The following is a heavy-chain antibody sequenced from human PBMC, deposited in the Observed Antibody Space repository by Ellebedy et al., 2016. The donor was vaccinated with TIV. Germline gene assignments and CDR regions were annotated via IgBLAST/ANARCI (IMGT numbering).Heavy chain of an antibody. CDR3: AKDLWGDYGDYVGDY. CDR2: ISGSGGST. Sequence: GESLKISXAASGFTFSSYAMSWVRQAPGKGLEWVSAISGSGGSTYYADSVKGRFTISRDNSKNTLYLQMNSLRAEDTAVYYCAKDLWGDYGDYVGDYWGQGTLVTVSS. J-gene: IGHJ4*02. CDR1: GFTFSSYA. D-gene: IGHD4-17*01. V-gene: IGHV3-23*01.